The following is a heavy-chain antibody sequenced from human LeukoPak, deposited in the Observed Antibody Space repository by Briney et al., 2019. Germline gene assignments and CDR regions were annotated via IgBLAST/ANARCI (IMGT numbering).Heavy chain of an antibody. CDR2: IYTSEST. CDR1: DTSINTYY. Sequence: SETLSLTCTVSDTSINTYYWSWIRQPAGKGLEWIGRIYTSESTNYNPSLKSRVTISVDTSRNQFSLKLSSVTAADTAVYYCARGLWFGDESPPYFDYWGQGILVTVSS. D-gene: IGHD3-10*01. V-gene: IGHV4-4*07. J-gene: IGHJ4*02. CDR3: ARGLWFGDESPPYFDY.